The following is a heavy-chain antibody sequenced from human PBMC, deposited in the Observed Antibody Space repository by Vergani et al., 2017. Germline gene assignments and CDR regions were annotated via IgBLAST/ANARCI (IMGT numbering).Heavy chain of an antibody. V-gene: IGHV3-23*01. CDR2: ISGRNNST. CDR3: AGGRSYEAVYDI. Sequence: EVQLSESGGRLVRPGGSLRLSCAVSGFTFRNYVMTWVRQSPGKGLEWVSGISGRNNSTYYADSVKGRFTISRDTSKDTLLLQMNSLRAEDTAVYYCAGGRSYEAVYDIWGQGTLVTVSS. J-gene: IGHJ4*02. CDR1: GFTFRNYV. D-gene: IGHD3-16*01.